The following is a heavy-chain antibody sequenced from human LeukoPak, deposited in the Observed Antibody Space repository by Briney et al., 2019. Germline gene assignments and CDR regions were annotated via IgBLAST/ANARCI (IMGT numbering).Heavy chain of an antibody. J-gene: IGHJ5*02. D-gene: IGHD2-21*01. Sequence: TLSLTCTVSGGSISSDNHYWGWIRQPAGKGLEWIGRISTSGATHYNPSLNSRVTISVDTSKNQFSLKLSSVTAADTAVYYCARRPGAGSRDCWFDPWGQGTLVTVSS. CDR3: ARRPGAGSRDCWFDP. V-gene: IGHV4-61*02. CDR2: ISTSGAT. CDR1: GGSISSDNHY.